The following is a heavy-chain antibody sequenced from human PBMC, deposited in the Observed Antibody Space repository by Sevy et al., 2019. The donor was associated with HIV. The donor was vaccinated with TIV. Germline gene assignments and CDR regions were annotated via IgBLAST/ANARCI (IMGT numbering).Heavy chain of an antibody. Sequence: GGSLRLSCAASGFTFGSYAMSWVRQAPGKGLEWVSAISGSGGSTYYADSVKGRFTISRDNSKNTLYLQMNSLRAEDTAVYYCANLYSSSSGPANYYYGMDVWGQGTTVTVSS. V-gene: IGHV3-23*01. CDR1: GFTFGSYA. J-gene: IGHJ6*02. CDR3: ANLYSSSSGPANYYYGMDV. CDR2: ISGSGGST. D-gene: IGHD6-6*01.